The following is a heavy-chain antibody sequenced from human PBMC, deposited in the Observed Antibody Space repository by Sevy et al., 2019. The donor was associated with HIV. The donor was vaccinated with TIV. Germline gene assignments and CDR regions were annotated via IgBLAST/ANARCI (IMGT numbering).Heavy chain of an antibody. V-gene: IGHV1-18*04. CDR3: ARDGSAVTWFGEEGGGFDV. Sequence: ASVKVSCKASGYMFSRYHISWVRQAPGQGLEWVGRISIYNGNTDYAPRFNGRVSVTTETSTSTAYLELRSLRSDDTAVFYGARDGSAVTWFGEEGGGFDVWGQGTLVTVS. D-gene: IGHD3-10*01. CDR1: GYMFSRYH. J-gene: IGHJ3*01. CDR2: ISIYNGNT.